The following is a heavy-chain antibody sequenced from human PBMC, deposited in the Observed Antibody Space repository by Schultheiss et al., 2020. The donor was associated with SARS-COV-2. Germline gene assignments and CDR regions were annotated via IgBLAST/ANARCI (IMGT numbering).Heavy chain of an antibody. CDR2: LYGGGST. J-gene: IGHJ4*02. V-gene: IGHV3-53*01. Sequence: GESLKISCAASGFTFSSYWMHWVRQAPGKGLVWVSVLYGGGSTYYADSVKGRFTISRDNSKNTLYLQMNSLRAEDTAVYYCAREVPSTVDFDYWGQGTLVTVSS. CDR3: AREVPSTVDFDY. CDR1: GFTFSSYW. D-gene: IGHD4-23*01.